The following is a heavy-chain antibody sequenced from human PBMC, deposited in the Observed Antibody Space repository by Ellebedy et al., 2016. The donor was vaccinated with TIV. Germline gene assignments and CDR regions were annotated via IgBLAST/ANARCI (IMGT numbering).Heavy chain of an antibody. CDR3: AKGRETGSTFDC. CDR2: VRGGGDRI. D-gene: IGHD1-14*01. Sequence: GESLKISCTASGFSFSSHAMSWVRQAPGKGLEWVSLVRGGGDRIESADSVKGRFTISRDNSKNMVYLQMNSLRGDDTAVYYCAKGRETGSTFDCWGQGTLVAVSS. V-gene: IGHV3-23*01. J-gene: IGHJ4*02. CDR1: GFSFSSHA.